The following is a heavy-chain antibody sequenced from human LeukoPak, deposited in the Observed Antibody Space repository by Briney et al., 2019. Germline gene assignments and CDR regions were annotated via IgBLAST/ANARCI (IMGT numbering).Heavy chain of an antibody. Sequence: ASVKVSCKASGYTFTGYYMHWVRQAPGQGLEWMGWINPNSGGTNYAQKFQGRVTMTRDTSISTAYMELSRLRSDDTAVYYCARPQDPGIAARNFDYWGQGTLVTVSS. V-gene: IGHV1-2*02. J-gene: IGHJ4*02. CDR3: ARPQDPGIAARNFDY. CDR1: GYTFTGYY. CDR2: INPNSGGT. D-gene: IGHD6-6*01.